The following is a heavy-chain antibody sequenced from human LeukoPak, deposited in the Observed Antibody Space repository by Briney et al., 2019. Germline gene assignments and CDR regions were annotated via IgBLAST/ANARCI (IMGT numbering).Heavy chain of an antibody. CDR3: ATSGFWSGYYTGRDGY. D-gene: IGHD3-3*01. V-gene: IGHV4-34*01. CDR1: GGSFSGYY. Sequence: SETLSLTCAVYGGSFSGYYWSWIRQPPGKGLEWIGEINHSGSTNYNPSLKSRVTIPVDTSKNQFSLKLSSVTAADTAVYYCATSGFWSGYYTGRDGYWGQGTLVTVSS. CDR2: INHSGST. J-gene: IGHJ4*02.